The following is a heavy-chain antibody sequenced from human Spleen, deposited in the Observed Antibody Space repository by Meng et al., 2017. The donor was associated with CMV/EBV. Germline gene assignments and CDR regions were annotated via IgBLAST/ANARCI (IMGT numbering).Heavy chain of an antibody. CDR2: ISNNVGTT. CDR1: GFTFSSYG. J-gene: IGHJ4*02. CDR3: ASSLFRWSYYIGY. D-gene: IGHD1-26*01. Sequence: GGSLRLSCAASGFTFSSYGMHWVRQAPGKGLEYVAAISNNVGTTYYADSVKGRFTISRDNSKNTLYLQMGSLRVDDTAVYYCASSLFRWSYYIGYWGQGTVVTVSS. V-gene: IGHV3-64*02.